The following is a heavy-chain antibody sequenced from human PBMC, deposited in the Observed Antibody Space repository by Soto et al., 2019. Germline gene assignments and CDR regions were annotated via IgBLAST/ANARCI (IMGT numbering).Heavy chain of an antibody. D-gene: IGHD1-26*01. CDR3: AKDSGSYYVRNPFDY. J-gene: IGHJ4*02. CDR1: GFTFSSYA. CDR2: ISGSGGST. V-gene: IGHV3-23*01. Sequence: PGGSLRLSCAASGFTFSSYAMSWVRQAPGKGLEWVSAISGSGGSTYYADSVKGRFTISRDNSKNTLYLQMNSLRAEDTAVYYCAKDSGSYYVRNPFDYWGQGTLVTVSS.